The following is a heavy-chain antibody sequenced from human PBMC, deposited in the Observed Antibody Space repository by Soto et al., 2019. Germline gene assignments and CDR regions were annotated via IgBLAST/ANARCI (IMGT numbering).Heavy chain of an antibody. CDR2: INHSGST. CDR3: ARRFNSSWFDP. J-gene: IGHJ5*02. D-gene: IGHD6-13*01. Sequence: ASETLSLTCAVYGGSFSGYYWSWIRQPPGKGLEWIGEINHSGSTNYNPSLRSRVTLSVDTSKNQFSLNLGSVTAADTGVYYCARRFNSSWFDPWGQGTLVTVSS. V-gene: IGHV4-34*01. CDR1: GGSFSGYY.